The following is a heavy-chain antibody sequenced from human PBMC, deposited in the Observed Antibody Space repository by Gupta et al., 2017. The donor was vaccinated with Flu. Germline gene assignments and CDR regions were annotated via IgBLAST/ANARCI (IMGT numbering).Heavy chain of an antibody. CDR1: GFTFSNAW. D-gene: IGHD2-2*01. CDR3: TTATVDGSSTSCYEGVDY. CDR2: IKSKTDGGTT. V-gene: IGHV3-15*01. J-gene: IGHJ4*02. Sequence: EVQLVESGGGLVKPGGSLRLSCAASGFTFSNAWMSWVRQAPGKGLEWVGRIKSKTDGGTTDYAAPVKGRVTISRDDSKNTLDRQMNSLKTEETAVYDCTTATVDGSSTSCYEGVDYGGQGTLVTVSS.